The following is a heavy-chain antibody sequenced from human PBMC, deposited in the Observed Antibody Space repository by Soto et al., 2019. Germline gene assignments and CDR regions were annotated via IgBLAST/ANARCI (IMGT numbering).Heavy chain of an antibody. Sequence: SQTLSLTCVISGDSVFSNSAAWNWIRQSPSRGLEWLGRTYYRSKWYNDYAVSVKSRITINPDTSKNQFSLQLNSVTPEDTAVYYCARVNCSGGSCYSGYYYYGMDVWGQGTTVTVSS. CDR2: TYYRSKWYN. D-gene: IGHD2-15*01. CDR1: GDSVFSNSAA. V-gene: IGHV6-1*01. J-gene: IGHJ6*02. CDR3: ARVNCSGGSCYSGYYYYGMDV.